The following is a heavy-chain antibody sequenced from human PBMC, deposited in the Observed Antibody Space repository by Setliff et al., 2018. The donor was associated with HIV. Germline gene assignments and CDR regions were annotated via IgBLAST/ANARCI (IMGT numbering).Heavy chain of an antibody. CDR2: IYETGST. D-gene: IGHD5-18*01. V-gene: IGHV4-59*12. CDR1: GDSISGYY. Sequence: SETLSVTCTVSGDSISGYYWSWIRQSPGKGLEWIGFIYETGSTYYNPSLKSRVSISIDTSKNQFSLKLSSVTAADTAVYFCARDGYTNGYGYYYFYMDVWGKGTTVTVSS. J-gene: IGHJ6*03. CDR3: ARDGYTNGYGYYYFYMDV.